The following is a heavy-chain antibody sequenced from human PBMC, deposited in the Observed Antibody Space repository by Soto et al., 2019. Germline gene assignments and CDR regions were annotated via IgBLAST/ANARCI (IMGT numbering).Heavy chain of an antibody. Sequence: QVQLVQSGAEVKKPGASVKVSCKASGYTFTSYYMHWVRQAPGQGLERMGIINPSGGSTSYAQKFQGRVTMTRDTSTSTVYMELSSLRSEDTAVYYCARDLPGANPYYYYGMDVWGQGTAVTVSS. D-gene: IGHD3-10*01. CDR2: INPSGGST. CDR1: GYTFTSYY. V-gene: IGHV1-46*01. CDR3: ARDLPGANPYYYYGMDV. J-gene: IGHJ6*02.